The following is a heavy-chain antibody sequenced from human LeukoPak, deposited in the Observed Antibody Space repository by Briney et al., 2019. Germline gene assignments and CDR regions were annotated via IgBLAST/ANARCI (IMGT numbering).Heavy chain of an antibody. D-gene: IGHD3-10*01. J-gene: IGHJ3*02. Sequence: SETLSLTCTVSGGSISSSSYYSGWIRQPPGTGLEWIGSIYYSGSTYYNPSLKSRVTISVDTSKNQFSLKLSSVTAADTAVYYCDRGGSMVRDAFDIWGQGTMVTVSS. CDR1: GGSISSSSYY. CDR3: DRGGSMVRDAFDI. CDR2: IYYSGST. V-gene: IGHV4-39*01.